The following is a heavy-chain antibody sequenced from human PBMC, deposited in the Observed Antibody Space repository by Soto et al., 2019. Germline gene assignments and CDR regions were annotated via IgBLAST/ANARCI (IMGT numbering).Heavy chain of an antibody. Sequence: QVQLVQSGAEVKKPGASVKVSCKASGYTFTSYDINWVRQATGQGLEWMGWMNPNSGNTVYAQKFXXXVTMTXNXXXXTAYXELXXLRSEDTAVYYCARDKVVGATGNWGQGTLVTVSS. D-gene: IGHD1-1*01. J-gene: IGHJ4*02. CDR2: MNPNSGNT. V-gene: IGHV1-8*01. CDR1: GYTFTSYD. CDR3: ARDKVVGATGN.